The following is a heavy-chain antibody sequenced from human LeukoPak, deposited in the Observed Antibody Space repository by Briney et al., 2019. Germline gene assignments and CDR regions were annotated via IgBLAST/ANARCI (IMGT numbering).Heavy chain of an antibody. CDR3: ARAKTYYYDSSGYYPPDY. V-gene: IGHV3-66*01. CDR2: IYNTGST. Sequence: GGSLRLSCAASGIIFSSNYMNWVRQAPGKGLEWVSVIYNTGSTYYADSVKGRFTISRDTSKNTLYLQMNSLRAEDTAVYYCARAKTYYYDSSGYYPPDYWGQGTLVTVSS. J-gene: IGHJ4*02. D-gene: IGHD3-22*01. CDR1: GIIFSSNY.